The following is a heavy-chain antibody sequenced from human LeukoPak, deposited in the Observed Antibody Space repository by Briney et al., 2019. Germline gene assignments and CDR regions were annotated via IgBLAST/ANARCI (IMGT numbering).Heavy chain of an antibody. CDR1: GGPFSGYY. D-gene: IGHD3-16*01. Sequence: SETLSLTCAVYGGPFSGYYWTWIRQPPGKGLEWIGEINHSGSTNYNPSLKSRVTISVDTSKNQFSLKLSSVTAADTAVYYCARGGGDPADYWGQGNLVTVSS. J-gene: IGHJ4*02. CDR3: ARGGGDPADY. V-gene: IGHV4-34*01. CDR2: INHSGST.